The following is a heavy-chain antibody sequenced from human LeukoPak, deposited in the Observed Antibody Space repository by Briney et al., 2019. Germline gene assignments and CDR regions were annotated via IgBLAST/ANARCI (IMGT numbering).Heavy chain of an antibody. CDR1: GYSFTGNY. D-gene: IGHD2-8*01. Sequence: ASVKVSCKASGYSFTGNYMHWVRQAPGQGFEWMGWINPNTGGTNYAQKFKGRVLMTRDTSISTAYLELSSLKSDDTAVYYRARVGYCSRGVCYNYDYWGQGTQVTVSS. V-gene: IGHV1-2*02. CDR3: ARVGYCSRGVCYNYDY. J-gene: IGHJ4*02. CDR2: INPNTGGT.